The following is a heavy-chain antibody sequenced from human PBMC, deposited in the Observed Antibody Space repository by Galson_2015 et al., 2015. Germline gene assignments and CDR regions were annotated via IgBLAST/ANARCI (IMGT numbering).Heavy chain of an antibody. J-gene: IGHJ2*01. D-gene: IGHD6-19*01. V-gene: IGHV3-11*01. CDR3: ASWSSGPHWYFDL. CDR1: GFTFGDYY. CDR2: ISSSGSTI. Sequence: LRLSCAASGFTFGDYYMSWIRQAPGKGLEWVSYISSSGSTIYYADSVKGRFTISRDNAKNSLYLQMNSLRAEDTAVYYCASWSSGPHWYFDLWGRGTLVTVSS.